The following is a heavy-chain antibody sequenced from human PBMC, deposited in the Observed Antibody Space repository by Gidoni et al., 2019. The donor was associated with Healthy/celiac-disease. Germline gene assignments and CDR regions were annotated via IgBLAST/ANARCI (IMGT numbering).Heavy chain of an antibody. V-gene: IGHV4-4*02. CDR2: IYHSGST. J-gene: IGHJ6*02. CDR3: ARRAGNYYGPGSDYYGMDV. D-gene: IGHD3-10*01. Sequence: QVQLQESGPGLVKPSGTLSLTCAVSGGSISSSNWWSGVRQPPGKGLEWIGEIYHSGSTNYNPSLKSRVTISVDKSKNQFSLKLSSVTAADTAVYYCARRAGNYYGPGSDYYGMDVWGQGTTVTVSS. CDR1: GGSISSSNW.